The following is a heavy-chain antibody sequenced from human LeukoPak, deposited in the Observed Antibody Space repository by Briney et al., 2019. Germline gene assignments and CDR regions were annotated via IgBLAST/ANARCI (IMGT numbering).Heavy chain of an antibody. V-gene: IGHV3-7*01. CDR3: ARRGGSSSRRSPIDY. CDR1: GFTFSDYW. J-gene: IGHJ4*02. D-gene: IGHD6-6*01. CDR2: IKQDGSEK. Sequence: GGSLRLSCAASGFTFSDYWMIWVRQAPGKGPEWVANIKQDGSEKYYVDSVRGRFTISRDNAKNSLFLQMNSLRVEDTAVYYCARRGGSSSRRSPIDYWGQGTLVTVSS.